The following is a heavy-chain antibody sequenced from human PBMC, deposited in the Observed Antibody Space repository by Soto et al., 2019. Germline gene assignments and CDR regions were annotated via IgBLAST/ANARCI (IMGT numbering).Heavy chain of an antibody. CDR3: ARDLSRGITMIGLEIHY. J-gene: IGHJ4*02. CDR2: ISYDESKK. D-gene: IGHD3-22*01. Sequence: QVQLVESGGGVVQAGRSLRLSCAASGFTFSNYAMHWVRRAPGKGLELVAIISYDESKKFYAESVRDRFTISRDNSKNTLYLQMTNLRTEDTAVYYCARDLSRGITMIGLEIHYWGQGTLVTVSS. V-gene: IGHV3-30-3*01. CDR1: GFTFSNYA.